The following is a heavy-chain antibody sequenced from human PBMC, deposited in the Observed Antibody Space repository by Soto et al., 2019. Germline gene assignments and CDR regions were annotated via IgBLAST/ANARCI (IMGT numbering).Heavy chain of an antibody. Sequence: GGSLRLSCAASGFTFSSYGMHWVRQAPGNGLEWVAVIWYDGSNKYYADSVKGRFTISRDNSKNTLYLQMNSLRAEDTAVYYCARDFAVAGRTFYYYGMDVWGQGTTVTVSS. CDR3: ARDFAVAGRTFYYYGMDV. D-gene: IGHD6-19*01. V-gene: IGHV3-33*01. CDR1: GFTFSSYG. J-gene: IGHJ6*02. CDR2: IWYDGSNK.